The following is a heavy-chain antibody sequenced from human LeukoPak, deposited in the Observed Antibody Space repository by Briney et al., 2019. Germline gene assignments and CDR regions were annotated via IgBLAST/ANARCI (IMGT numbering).Heavy chain of an antibody. CDR3: ARDTYYDILTGYFFDY. V-gene: IGHV4-34*01. CDR2: INHSGST. Sequence: SETLSLTCAVYGGSFSGYYWSWIRQPPGKGLEWIGEINHSGSTNYNPSLKSRVTISVDTSKNQFSLKLSSVTAADTAVYYCARDTYYDILTGYFFDYWGQGTLVTVSS. D-gene: IGHD3-9*01. CDR1: GGSFSGYY. J-gene: IGHJ4*02.